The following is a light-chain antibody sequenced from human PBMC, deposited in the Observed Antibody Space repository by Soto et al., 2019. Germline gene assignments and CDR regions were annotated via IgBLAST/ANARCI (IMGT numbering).Light chain of an antibody. CDR3: QQYGGSPWT. CDR1: QSVSSSF. Sequence: EIVLTQSPGTLSLSPGERATLSCRASQSVSSSFLAWYQQKPGQAPRLLIYGASSRATGIPDRFSGSGSGTDFPLTISRLEPEDFAVYSCQQYGGSPWTFGQGTKVEIE. CDR2: GAS. V-gene: IGKV3-20*01. J-gene: IGKJ1*01.